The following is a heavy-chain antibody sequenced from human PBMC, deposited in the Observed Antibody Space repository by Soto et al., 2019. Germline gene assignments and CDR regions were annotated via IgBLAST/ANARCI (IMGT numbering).Heavy chain of an antibody. CDR3: ARTDGYEIEY. CDR2: IYPGDSDT. J-gene: IGHJ4*02. CDR1: GYSFVSYW. D-gene: IGHD5-12*01. V-gene: IGHV5-51*01. Sequence: PGESLKISCKGSGYSFVSYWIGWVRQMPGKGLEWMGIIYPGDSDTRYSPSFQGQVTISXXXXXXTXYXQWXXLKASDTAMYYCARTDGYEIEYWGQGTLVTVSS.